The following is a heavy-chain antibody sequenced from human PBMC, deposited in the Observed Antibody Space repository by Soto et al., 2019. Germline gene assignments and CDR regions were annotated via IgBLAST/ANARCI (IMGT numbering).Heavy chain of an antibody. CDR2: INPSGGGA. V-gene: IGHV1-46*03. CDR1: GYTFTSYY. Sequence: QVQLVQSGAEVKKPGASVKVSCKAFGYTFTSYYMHWVRQAPGQGLEWMGVINPSGGGATYAQKFQGGVSMTRDTSTSTVYMELSSLTSEDTAVYYCTRGHDDHDTEKGQYTLDIWGQGTMVTVST. CDR3: TRGHDDHDTEKGQYTLDI. J-gene: IGHJ3*02. D-gene: IGHD3-22*01.